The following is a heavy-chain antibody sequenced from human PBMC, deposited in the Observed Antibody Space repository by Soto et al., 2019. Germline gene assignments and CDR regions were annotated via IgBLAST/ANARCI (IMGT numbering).Heavy chain of an antibody. CDR1: GFTFNSYA. CDR3: ARGGGHNSGEGYFQD. Sequence: QVQLVESGGGVVQPGRSLRLSCAASGFTFNSYAMHWVRQAPGKGLEWVAIIWYDGNNKYYADSVKGRFTISRDNSKNTLYLQINSLRAEDTAVYYCARGGGHNSGEGYFQDWGQGTLVTVSS. CDR2: IWYDGNNK. V-gene: IGHV3-33*01. D-gene: IGHD2-21*01. J-gene: IGHJ1*01.